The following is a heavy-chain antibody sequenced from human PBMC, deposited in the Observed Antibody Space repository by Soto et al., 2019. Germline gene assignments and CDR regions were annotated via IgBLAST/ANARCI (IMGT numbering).Heavy chain of an antibody. D-gene: IGHD3-22*01. V-gene: IGHV3-33*01. J-gene: IGHJ4*02. CDR2: IWYDGSNK. CDR3: ARNPSPHYYDSSGYYLIDY. Sequence: GGSLRLSCAASGFTFSSYGMHWVRQAPGKGLEWVAVIWYDGSNKYYADSVKGRFTISRDNSKNTLYLQMNSLRAEDTAVYYCARNPSPHYYDSSGYYLIDYWGQGSLVTVSS. CDR1: GFTFSSYG.